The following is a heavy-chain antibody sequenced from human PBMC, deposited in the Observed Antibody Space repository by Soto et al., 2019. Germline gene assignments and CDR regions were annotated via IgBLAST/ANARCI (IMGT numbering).Heavy chain of an antibody. J-gene: IGHJ4*02. V-gene: IGHV3-48*01. D-gene: IGHD5-18*01. Sequence: GGSLRLSCAASGFTFSSYSMNWVRQAPGKGLEWVSYISSSSSTIYYADSVKGRFTISRDNAKNSLYLQMNSLRAEDTAVYYCARDSGYSYGPLDYWGQGTLVTAPQ. CDR1: GFTFSSYS. CDR3: ARDSGYSYGPLDY. CDR2: ISSSSSTI.